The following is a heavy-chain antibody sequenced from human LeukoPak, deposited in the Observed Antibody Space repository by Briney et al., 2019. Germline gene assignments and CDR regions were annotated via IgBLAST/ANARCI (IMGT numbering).Heavy chain of an antibody. J-gene: IGHJ6*02. D-gene: IGHD3-10*01. V-gene: IGHV4-34*01. CDR1: GGSFSGYY. Sequence: SETLSLTRAVYGGSFSGYYWSWIRQPPGKGLEWIGEINHSGSTNYNPSLKSRVTISVDTSKNQFSLKLSSVTAADTAVYYCARYMVRGVISYYYYGMDVWGQGTTVTVSS. CDR3: ARYMVRGVISYYYYGMDV. CDR2: INHSGST.